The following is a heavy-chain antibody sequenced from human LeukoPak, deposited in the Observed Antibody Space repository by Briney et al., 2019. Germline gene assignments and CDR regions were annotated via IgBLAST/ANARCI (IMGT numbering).Heavy chain of an antibody. Sequence: SETLSLTCTVSGGSISSGGCYWSWIRQHPGKGLEWIRDIFDSGSTYYNPSLRSRVTISVDTSKNQFSLKLNSVTAADTAVYYCAKEEGCSGGSCYYVDHWGQGTLVTVSS. CDR2: IFDSGST. D-gene: IGHD2-15*01. CDR1: GGSISSGGCY. CDR3: AKEEGCSGGSCYYVDH. V-gene: IGHV4-31*03. J-gene: IGHJ4*02.